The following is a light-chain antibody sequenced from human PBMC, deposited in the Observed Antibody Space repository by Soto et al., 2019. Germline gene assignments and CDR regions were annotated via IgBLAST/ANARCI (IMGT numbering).Light chain of an antibody. Sequence: QSVLTQPPSVSGSPGQSVAISCTGTSSDVGGSNGVSWYQQPPGTAPKLMIYDVSNRPSGVPDRFSGSKSGNTASLTIFGLQAEDEGDYYCSSYTSSSTYVFGTGTKSPS. CDR1: SSDVGGSNG. V-gene: IGLV2-18*02. CDR2: DVS. J-gene: IGLJ1*01. CDR3: SSYTSSSTYV.